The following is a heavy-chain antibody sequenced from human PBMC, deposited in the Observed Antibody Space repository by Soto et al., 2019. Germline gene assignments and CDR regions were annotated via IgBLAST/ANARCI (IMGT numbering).Heavy chain of an antibody. D-gene: IGHD3-10*01. J-gene: IGHJ4*02. Sequence: GGSRRLYCAVCGLSFSRHYMNWVRQAPGKGLEWVASIKPDGSESYYVDSVEGRFTLSRDNAKNSLHLEMNSLRAEDTAVYYCARGDGTAYGTDWWGQETLVTVSS. V-gene: IGHV3-7*01. CDR1: GLSFSRHY. CDR2: IKPDGSES. CDR3: ARGDGTAYGTDW.